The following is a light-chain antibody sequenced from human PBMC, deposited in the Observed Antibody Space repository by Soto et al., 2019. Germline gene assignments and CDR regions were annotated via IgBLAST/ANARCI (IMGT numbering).Light chain of an antibody. CDR3: QQYNNFWT. Sequence: PGEIATLSCRASQSVSSNLAWYQQKPGQAPRLLIYGASTRATDIPARFSGSGSGTEFTLTISSLQSEDFAVYYCQQYNNFWTFGQGTKVEIK. CDR2: GAS. J-gene: IGKJ1*01. CDR1: QSVSSN. V-gene: IGKV3-15*01.